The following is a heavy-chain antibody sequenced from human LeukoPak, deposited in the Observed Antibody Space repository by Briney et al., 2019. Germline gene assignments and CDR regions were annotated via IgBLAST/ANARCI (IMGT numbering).Heavy chain of an antibody. CDR1: GFTFNNYA. CDR3: AKDALPYGGSFDY. Sequence: GGSLRLSCAASGFTFNNYAMNWVRQAPGKGLEWVSSISGSGGNTYYADSVKGRFTISRDNSKNTLYLQMNSLRAEDTAVYYCAKDALPYGGSFDYWGQGTLVTVSS. D-gene: IGHD2-15*01. CDR2: ISGSGGNT. V-gene: IGHV3-23*01. J-gene: IGHJ4*02.